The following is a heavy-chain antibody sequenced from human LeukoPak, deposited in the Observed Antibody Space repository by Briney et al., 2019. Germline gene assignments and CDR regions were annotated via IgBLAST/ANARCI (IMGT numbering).Heavy chain of an antibody. Sequence: PGGSLRLSCAASGFTFSSYSMNWVRQAPGKGLEWVSSISSSSSYIYYADSVKGRFTISRDNAKNSLYLQMNSLRAEDTAVYYCASFNYGSGSIRRDYWGQGTLVTVSS. J-gene: IGHJ4*02. CDR2: ISSSSSYI. D-gene: IGHD3-10*01. CDR1: GFTFSSYS. CDR3: ASFNYGSGSIRRDY. V-gene: IGHV3-21*01.